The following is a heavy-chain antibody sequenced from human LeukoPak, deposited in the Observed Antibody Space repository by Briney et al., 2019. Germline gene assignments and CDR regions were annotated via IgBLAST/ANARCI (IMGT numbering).Heavy chain of an antibody. Sequence: ASVKVSCKASGYTFTSYGISWVRQAPGQGLEWMGWISAYNGNTNYAQKLQGRVTMTTDTSTSTAYMELRSLRSDDTAVYYCAGGDILTGYSPFDYWGQGTLVTVSS. CDR2: ISAYNGNT. V-gene: IGHV1-18*01. D-gene: IGHD3-9*01. CDR1: GYTFTSYG. CDR3: AGGDILTGYSPFDY. J-gene: IGHJ4*02.